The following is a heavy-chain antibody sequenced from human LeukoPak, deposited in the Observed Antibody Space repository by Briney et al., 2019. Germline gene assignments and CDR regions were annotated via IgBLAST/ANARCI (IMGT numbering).Heavy chain of an antibody. V-gene: IGHV3-74*01. CDR3: ARTIGSKNAFDI. D-gene: IGHD3-9*01. CDR2: INSDGRST. CDR1: RFTFSSYW. J-gene: IGHJ3*02. Sequence: GGSLRLSCAASRFTFSSYWMQWVGQAPGKGLVWVSRINSDGRSTTYADSVKGRFTISRDNAKNTLCLQMNSLRAEDTAVYYCARTIGSKNAFDIWGQGTMVTVSS.